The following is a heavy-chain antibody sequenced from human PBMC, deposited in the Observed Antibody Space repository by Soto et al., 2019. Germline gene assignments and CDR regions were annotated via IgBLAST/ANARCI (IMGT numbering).Heavy chain of an antibody. CDR1: GGSLGSYF. D-gene: IGHD1-7*01. CDR2: FYHGGST. Sequence: LSLTCTVSGGSLGSYFWSWIRQPPGQGLEWLGFFYHGGSTDYNPSLKSRVTISGDKSNNQVSLNLRSVTAADTAVYYCARGSYGNYLWGRGXLVTVYS. V-gene: IGHV4-59*01. J-gene: IGHJ4*02. CDR3: ARGSYGNYL.